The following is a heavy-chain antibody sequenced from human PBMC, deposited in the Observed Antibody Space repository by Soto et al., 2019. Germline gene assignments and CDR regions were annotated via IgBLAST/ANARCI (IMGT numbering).Heavy chain of an antibody. CDR1: GGSISSGDYY. CDR2: IYYSGST. Sequence: SETLSLTCTVSGGSISSGDYYWSWIRQPPGKGLEWIGYIYYSGSTYYNPSPKSRVTISVDTSKNQFSLKLSSVTAADTAVYYCARDTLVLRSLPDAFDIWGQGTMVTVSS. D-gene: IGHD3-3*01. V-gene: IGHV4-30-4*01. J-gene: IGHJ3*02. CDR3: ARDTLVLRSLPDAFDI.